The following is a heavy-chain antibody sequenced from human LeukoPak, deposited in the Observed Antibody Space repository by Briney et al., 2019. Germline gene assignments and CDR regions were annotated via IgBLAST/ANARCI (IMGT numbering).Heavy chain of an antibody. J-gene: IGHJ5*02. CDR1: GFNFSSYW. CDR3: VSEPSWFDP. CDR2: IKQDGSEK. V-gene: IGHV3-7*01. Sequence: GGSLRLSCAASGFNFSSYWMSWVRQAPGKGLEWVANIKQDGSEKYYVDSVKGRFTISRDNAKNSLYLQMNSLSAEDTAVYYCVSEPSWFDPWGQGTLVTVSS.